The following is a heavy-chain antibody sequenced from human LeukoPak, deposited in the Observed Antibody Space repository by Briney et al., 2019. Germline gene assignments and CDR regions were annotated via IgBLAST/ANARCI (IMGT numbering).Heavy chain of an antibody. D-gene: IGHD6-13*01. CDR2: IKQDGSEK. CDR3: MTASRSSSWPPPT. V-gene: IGHV3-7*01. J-gene: IGHJ5*02. CDR1: GFTFSSDW. Sequence: PGGSLRLSCAASGFTFSSDWMNWVRQAPGKGLEWVANIKQDGSEKKYVDSVKGRFTISRDNAKNSLYLQMNSLRAEDTAMYYCMTASRSSSWPPPTWGQGTLVTVSS.